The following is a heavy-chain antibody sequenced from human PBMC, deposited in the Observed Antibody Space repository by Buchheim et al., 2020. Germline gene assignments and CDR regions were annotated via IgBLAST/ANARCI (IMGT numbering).Heavy chain of an antibody. CDR1: GGSISSGSYY. J-gene: IGHJ4*02. Sequence: QVQLQESGPGLVKPSQTLSLTRTVSGGSISSGSYYWSWIRQPAGKGLEWIGRIYTSGSTNYNPSLKSRVTISVDTSKNQFSLKLSSVTAADTAVYYCAIGPYCSSTSCYPGADYWGQGTL. D-gene: IGHD2-2*01. CDR2: IYTSGST. CDR3: AIGPYCSSTSCYPGADY. V-gene: IGHV4-61*02.